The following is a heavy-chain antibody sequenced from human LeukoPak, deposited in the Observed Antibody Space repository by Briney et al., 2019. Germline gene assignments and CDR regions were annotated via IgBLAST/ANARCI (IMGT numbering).Heavy chain of an antibody. D-gene: IGHD1-1*01. CDR1: GFTFSSYA. CDR2: ISGSGGST. Sequence: GGSLRLSCAASGFTFSSYAMSWVRQAPGKGLEWVSAISGSGGSTYYADSVKGRFTISRDNSKNTLYLHMKNLRADDTGVYYCAKDQYMTGNDLDYWGQGTLVTVSS. J-gene: IGHJ4*02. CDR3: AKDQYMTGNDLDY. V-gene: IGHV3-23*01.